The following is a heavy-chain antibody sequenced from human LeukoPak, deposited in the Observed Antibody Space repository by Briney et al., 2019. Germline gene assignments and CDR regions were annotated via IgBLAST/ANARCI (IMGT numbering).Heavy chain of an antibody. CDR2: IYTSGST. Sequence: PSQTLSLTCTVSGGSISSGSYYWSWIRQPAGTGLEWIGRIYTSGSTNYNPSLKSRVTISVDTSKNQFSLKLSSVTAADTAVYYCARETTPTSKRTIRTGIAVAATDYWGQGTLVTVSS. D-gene: IGHD6-19*01. CDR3: ARETTPTSKRTIRTGIAVAATDY. J-gene: IGHJ4*02. V-gene: IGHV4-61*02. CDR1: GGSISSGSYY.